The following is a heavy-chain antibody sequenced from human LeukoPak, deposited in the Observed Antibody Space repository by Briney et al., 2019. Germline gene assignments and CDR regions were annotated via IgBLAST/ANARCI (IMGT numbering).Heavy chain of an antibody. CDR1: GGSINSGSYY. D-gene: IGHD3-3*01. CDR2: IYRSGST. J-gene: IGHJ5*02. CDR3: ARVVRITIFGVVIIYNWFDP. V-gene: IGHV4-61*09. Sequence: KTSQTLSLTCTVSGGSINSGSYYWSWIRQPAGKRLEWIGHIYRSGSTNYNPSLKSRVTISVDTSKNQFSPKLSSVTAADTAVYYCARVVRITIFGVVIIYNWFDPWGQGTLVTVSS.